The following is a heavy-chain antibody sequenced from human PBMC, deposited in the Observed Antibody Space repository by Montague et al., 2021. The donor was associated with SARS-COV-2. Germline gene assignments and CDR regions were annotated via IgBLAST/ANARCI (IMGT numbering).Heavy chain of an antibody. D-gene: IGHD3-10*01. V-gene: IGHV4-34*01. CDR3: ARLRDGVVPSPILGVGPFYSYYYMDV. J-gene: IGHJ6*03. Sequence: ETLSLTCAVHGSSFSGYYWNWIRQSPGKGLEWIGEINHGGSTKFSPSLEGRLTTSTDTSKNQFSLKLTSVAAADTAVYYCARLRDGVVPSPILGVGPFYSYYYMDVWGRGTPVTVSS. CDR1: GSSFSGYY. CDR2: INHGGST.